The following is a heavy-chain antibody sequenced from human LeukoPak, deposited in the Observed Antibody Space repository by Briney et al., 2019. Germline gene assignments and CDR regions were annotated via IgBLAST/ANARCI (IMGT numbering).Heavy chain of an antibody. D-gene: IGHD3-9*01. V-gene: IGHV3-7*01. Sequence: PGRSLRLSCAASGLSFSTYWMSWVRHAPGKGLVWVANIKLDGSEKFYVDFVKGRFTISRDNARNSLYLQMNSLRAEDTAVYHCVQGGRYHYGSWGQGTLVTVSS. CDR2: IKLDGSEK. J-gene: IGHJ5*02. CDR3: VQGGRYHYGS. CDR1: GLSFSTYW.